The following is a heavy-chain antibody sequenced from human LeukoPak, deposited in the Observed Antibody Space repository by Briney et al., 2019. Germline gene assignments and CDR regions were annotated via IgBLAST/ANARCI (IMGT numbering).Heavy chain of an antibody. CDR3: ARDRSVYIERYYGMDV. J-gene: IGHJ6*02. CDR2: IYSGGST. CDR1: GFTFSSNY. D-gene: IGHD5-12*01. Sequence: GGSLRPSCAASGFTFSSNYMSWVRQAPGKGLEWVSVIYSGGSTYYADSVKGRFTISRDNSKNTLYLQMNSLRAEDTAVYYCARDRSVYIERYYGMDVWGQGTTVTVSS. V-gene: IGHV3-53*01.